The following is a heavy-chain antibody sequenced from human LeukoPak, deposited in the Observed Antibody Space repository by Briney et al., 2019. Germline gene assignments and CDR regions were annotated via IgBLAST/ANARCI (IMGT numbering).Heavy chain of an antibody. CDR2: IYYSGST. CDR3: ARGYSGTSDWFDP. Sequence: SETLSLTCTVSGGSISSYYWSWIRQPPGKGLEWIGYIYYSGSTEYNPSLKSRVTISIDTSKNQFSLNLSSVTAADTAFYYCARGYSGTSDWFDPWGQGTLVTVSS. J-gene: IGHJ5*02. V-gene: IGHV4-59*01. CDR1: GGSISSYY. D-gene: IGHD1-26*01.